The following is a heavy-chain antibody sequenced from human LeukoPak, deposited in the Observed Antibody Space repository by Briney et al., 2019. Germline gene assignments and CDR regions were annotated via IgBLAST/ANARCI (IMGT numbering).Heavy chain of an antibody. D-gene: IGHD1-26*01. CDR2: VFYSGGT. J-gene: IGHJ4*02. CDR3: AREVGSYYGAAGGGYYFDY. CDR1: GGSLRRYS. V-gene: IGHV4-59*13. Sequence: PETLSLSCAVSGGSLRRYSGSWGREPPGEGLEWSWYVFYSGGTTYNTSLTSRVAISVDTSTHKFSLMLSSVSAADTAVYYCAREVGSYYGAAGGGYYFDYWGQGTLVTVSS.